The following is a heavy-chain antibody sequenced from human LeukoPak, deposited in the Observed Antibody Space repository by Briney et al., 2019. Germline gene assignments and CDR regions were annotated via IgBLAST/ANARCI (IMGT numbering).Heavy chain of an antibody. J-gene: IGHJ6*03. V-gene: IGHV4-59*12. CDR1: GGSISSYY. D-gene: IGHD3-10*01. Sequence: SETLSLTCTVSGGSISSYYWSWIRQPPGKGLEWIGYIYDSGSTNYNPSLKSRVTISVDTSKNQFSLKLSSVTAADTAVYYCARGTTVRGVIVSYMDVWGKGTTVTISS. CDR2: IYDSGST. CDR3: ARGTTVRGVIVSYMDV.